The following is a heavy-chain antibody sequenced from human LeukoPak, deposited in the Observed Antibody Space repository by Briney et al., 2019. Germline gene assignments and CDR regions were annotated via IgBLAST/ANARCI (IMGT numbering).Heavy chain of an antibody. J-gene: IGHJ6*02. D-gene: IGHD3-3*01. CDR3: ARVLNDFWSGYHYYYGMDV. Sequence: PGGSLRLSCAASGFTFSSYEMNWVRQAPGKGLEWVSYISSSGSTIYYADSVKDRFTISRDNAKNSLYLQMNSLRAEDTAVYYCARVLNDFWSGYHYYYGMDVWGQGTTVTVSS. CDR2: ISSSGSTI. V-gene: IGHV3-48*03. CDR1: GFTFSSYE.